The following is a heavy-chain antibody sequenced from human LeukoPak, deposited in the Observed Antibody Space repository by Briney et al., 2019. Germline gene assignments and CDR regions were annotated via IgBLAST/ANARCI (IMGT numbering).Heavy chain of an antibody. CDR1: GFTFDDYA. J-gene: IGHJ4*02. CDR3: ARVAPGPPLHHFDY. V-gene: IGHV3-9*01. CDR2: ISWNSGSI. Sequence: GRSLRLSCAASGFTFDDYAMHWVRQAPGKGLEWVSGISWNSGSIGYADSVKGRFTISRDNAKNSLYLQMNSLRAEDTAVYYCARVAPGPPLHHFDYWGQGTLVTVSS. D-gene: IGHD3-10*01.